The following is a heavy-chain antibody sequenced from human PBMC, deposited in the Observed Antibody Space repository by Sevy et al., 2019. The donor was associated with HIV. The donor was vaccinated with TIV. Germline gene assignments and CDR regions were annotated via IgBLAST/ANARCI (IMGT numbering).Heavy chain of an antibody. CDR1: GYTFTSYA. V-gene: IGHV1-3*01. Sequence: ASVKVSCKASGYTFTSYAIHWVRQAPGQRLEWMGWINPGNGNTKYSQKFQGRVTITRDTSASTTYMELSSLRSEDMAVYYCARSVIPTAIFDYWGRGTLVTVSS. CDR2: INPGNGNT. J-gene: IGHJ4*02. D-gene: IGHD2-2*01. CDR3: ARSVIPTAIFDY.